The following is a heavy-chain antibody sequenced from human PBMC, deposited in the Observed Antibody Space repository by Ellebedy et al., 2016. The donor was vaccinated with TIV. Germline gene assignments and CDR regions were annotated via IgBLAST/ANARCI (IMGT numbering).Heavy chain of an antibody. CDR1: GFTFSDYY. CDR2: IDGSGTYT. J-gene: IGHJ5*02. CDR3: ARRYGDA. V-gene: IGHV3-11*06. D-gene: IGHD5-18*01. Sequence: GESLKISCAASGFTFSDYYMSWIRQAPGKGLDYISYIDGSGTYTNYADSVKGRFTVSRDNANNSLYLQINSLRGEDTAVYYCARRYGDAWGQGTLVTVSP.